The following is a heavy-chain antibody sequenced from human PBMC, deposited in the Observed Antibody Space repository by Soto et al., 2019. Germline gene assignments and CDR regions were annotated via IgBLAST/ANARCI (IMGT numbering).Heavy chain of an antibody. CDR2: ISYDGGNK. D-gene: IGHD3-3*01. Sequence: PGGSLRLSCASSVFSVIKYQMSWVRQAPGKGLEWVAVISYDGGNKYYADSVKGRFTISRDNSKNTLYLQMNSLRAEDTAVYYCAKDQGITIGNGMDVWGQGTTVTVSS. J-gene: IGHJ6*02. CDR3: AKDQGITIGNGMDV. CDR1: VFSVIKYQ. V-gene: IGHV3-30*18.